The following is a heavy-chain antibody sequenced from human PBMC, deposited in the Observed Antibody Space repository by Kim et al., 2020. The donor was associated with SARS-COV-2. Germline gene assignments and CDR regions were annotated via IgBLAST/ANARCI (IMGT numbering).Heavy chain of an antibody. Sequence: GGSLRLSCVASGFTFSSYSMNWVRQAPGKGLEWVSYISSSSSTIYYADSVRGRFTISRDNAKDSLYLQMNSLRAEDTAVYYCARSIFSYYFDYWGQGTLVTVSS. V-gene: IGHV3-48*04. J-gene: IGHJ4*02. CDR1: GFTFSSYS. D-gene: IGHD3-3*01. CDR2: ISSSSSTI. CDR3: ARSIFSYYFDY.